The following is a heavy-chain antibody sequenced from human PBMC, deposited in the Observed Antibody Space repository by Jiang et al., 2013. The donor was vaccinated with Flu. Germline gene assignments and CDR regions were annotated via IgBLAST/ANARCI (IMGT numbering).Heavy chain of an antibody. Sequence: TSVKVSCKASGFTFTSSAVQWVRQARGQRLEWIGWIVVGSGNTNYAQKFQERVTITRDMSTSTAYMELSSLRSEDTAVYYCAAAYCSSTSCTGHYYYYGMDVWGQGTTVTVSS. CDR2: IVVGSGNT. J-gene: IGHJ6*02. V-gene: IGHV1-58*01. D-gene: IGHD2-2*01. CDR1: GFTFTSSA. CDR3: AAAYCSSTSCTGHYYYYGMDV.